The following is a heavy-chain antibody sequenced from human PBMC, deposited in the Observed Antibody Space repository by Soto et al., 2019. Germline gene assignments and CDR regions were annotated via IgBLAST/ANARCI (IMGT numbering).Heavy chain of an antibody. CDR3: AKGTDYYDSSGYLPLDY. D-gene: IGHD3-22*01. Sequence: GGSLTVSCAASGFTFSSYAMSWVRQAPGKGLEWVSAISGSGGSTYYADSVKGRFTISRDNSKNTLYLQMNSLRAEDTAVYYCAKGTDYYDSSGYLPLDYWGQGTLVTVSS. V-gene: IGHV3-23*01. CDR1: GFTFSSYA. J-gene: IGHJ4*02. CDR2: ISGSGGST.